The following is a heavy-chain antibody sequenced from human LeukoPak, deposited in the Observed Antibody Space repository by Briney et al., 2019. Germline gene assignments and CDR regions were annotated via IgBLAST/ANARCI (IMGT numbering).Heavy chain of an antibody. CDR2: IYYSGST. D-gene: IGHD6-13*01. J-gene: IGHJ3*02. CDR1: GGSISSSSYY. Sequence: SETLSLTCTVSGGSISSSSYYSGWIRQPPGKGLEWIGSIYYSGSTYYNPSLKSRVTISVDTSKNQFSLKLSSVTAADTAVYYCARDNQQLADAFDIWGQGTMVTVSS. V-gene: IGHV4-39*07. CDR3: ARDNQQLADAFDI.